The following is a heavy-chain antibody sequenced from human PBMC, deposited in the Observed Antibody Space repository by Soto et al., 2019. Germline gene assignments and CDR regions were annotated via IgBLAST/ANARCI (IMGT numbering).Heavy chain of an antibody. CDR2: ISSSSSTI. D-gene: IGHD3-10*01. Sequence: SLRLSCAASGFTFSSYSMNWVRQAPGKGLEWVSYISSSSSTIYYANSVKGRFTISRDNAKNSLYLQMNNLRAEDTAVYYCARANYYGSPGDFDYWGQGTLVTVSS. V-gene: IGHV3-48*01. CDR1: GFTFSSYS. CDR3: ARANYYGSPGDFDY. J-gene: IGHJ4*02.